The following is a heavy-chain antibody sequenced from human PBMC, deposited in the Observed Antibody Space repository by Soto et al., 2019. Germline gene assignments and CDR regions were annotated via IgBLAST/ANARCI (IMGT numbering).Heavy chain of an antibody. J-gene: IGHJ4*02. D-gene: IGHD3-3*01. Sequence: QVQLQESGPGLVKPSQTLSLTCTVSGGSISSGGYYWSWIRQHPGKGLEWIGYIYYSGSTYYNPSRKSRVTISVDTSKTQFSLKLSSVTAADTAVYYCAAEVGFGPLFDYWGQGTLVTVSS. V-gene: IGHV4-31*03. CDR1: GGSISSGGYY. CDR3: AAEVGFGPLFDY. CDR2: IYYSGST.